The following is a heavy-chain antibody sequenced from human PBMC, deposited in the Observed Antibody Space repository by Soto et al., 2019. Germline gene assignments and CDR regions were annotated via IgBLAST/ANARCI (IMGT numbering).Heavy chain of an antibody. CDR3: ERSHRSSPYFDY. CDR2: IYPGDHET. Sequence: PGESLKISCQCSGYTFSNFWIGWVRQLPGKGLEWMGIIYPGDHETRYSPSFHGKVTFSADKSINTAYLQWNSLEASDTAFYFCERSHRSSPYFDYWGQGALVTVSS. D-gene: IGHD6-13*01. J-gene: IGHJ4*02. CDR1: GYTFSNFW. V-gene: IGHV5-51*01.